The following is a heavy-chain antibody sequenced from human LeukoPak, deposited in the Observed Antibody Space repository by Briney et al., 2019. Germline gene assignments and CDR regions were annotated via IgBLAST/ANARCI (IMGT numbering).Heavy chain of an antibody. CDR1: GGSFSGYY. CDR3: ARGRLSSRYCSSTSCYRESY. CDR2: INHSGST. V-gene: IGHV4-34*01. J-gene: IGHJ4*02. Sequence: SETLSLTCAVYGGSFSGYYWSWIRQPPGKGLEWIGEINHSGSTNYNPSLKSRVTISVDTSKNQFSLKPSSVTAADMAVYYCARGRLSSRYCSSTSCYRESYWGQGTLVTVSS. D-gene: IGHD2-2*01.